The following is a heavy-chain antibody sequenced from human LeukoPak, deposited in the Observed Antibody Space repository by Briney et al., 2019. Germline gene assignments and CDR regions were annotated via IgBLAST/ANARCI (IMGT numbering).Heavy chain of an antibody. Sequence: GGSLRLSCAASGFTFSSYGMHWVRQAPGKGLEWVAFIRYDGSNKYYAGSVKGRFTISRDNSKNTLYLQMNSLRAEDTAVYYCAKDLGYDSSDYWGQGTLVTVSS. CDR2: IRYDGSNK. CDR1: GFTFSSYG. J-gene: IGHJ4*02. V-gene: IGHV3-30*02. CDR3: AKDLGYDSSDY. D-gene: IGHD3-3*01.